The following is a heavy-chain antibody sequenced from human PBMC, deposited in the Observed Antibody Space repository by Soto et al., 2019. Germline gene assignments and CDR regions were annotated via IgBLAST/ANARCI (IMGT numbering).Heavy chain of an antibody. CDR2: ISSNGGST. J-gene: IGHJ6*03. D-gene: IGHD6-6*01. CDR1: GFTFSSYA. CDR3: VKVVGADSSSSSYYYYMDV. V-gene: IGHV3-64D*06. Sequence: GGSLRLSCSASGFTFSSYAMHWVRQAPGKGLEYVSAISSNGGSTYYADSVKGRFTISRDNSKNTLYLQMSSLRAEDTAVSYCVKVVGADSSSSSYYYYMDVWGKGTTVTVSS.